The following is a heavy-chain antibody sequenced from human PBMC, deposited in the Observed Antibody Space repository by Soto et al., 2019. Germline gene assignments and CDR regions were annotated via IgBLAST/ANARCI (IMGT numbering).Heavy chain of an antibody. CDR3: AKDSPSYTTTPFYFDS. V-gene: IGHV3-23*01. Sequence: GSLRLSCAAFGFDFNKYAMTWVRQAPGKGLQWVSSITSNGDSTYYADSVKGRFTTSRDNSKNTLYLQMNSLRADDTAVFYCAKDSPSYTTTPFYFDSWGQGTLVTVSS. J-gene: IGHJ4*02. CDR2: ITSNGDST. CDR1: GFDFNKYA. D-gene: IGHD2-2*02.